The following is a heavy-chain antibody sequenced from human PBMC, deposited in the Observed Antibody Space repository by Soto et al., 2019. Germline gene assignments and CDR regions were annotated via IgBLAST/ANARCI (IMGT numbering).Heavy chain of an antibody. D-gene: IGHD3-10*01. Sequence: QVQLVESGGGVVQPGRSLRLFCAASGFTFSSYGMHWVRQAPGKGLEWVAVISSDGSNKNYADSVKGRFTISRDNSKNTLYLEMNSLRAEDTAVYYCAKDLGASGSYYKGYFQHWGQGTLVTVSS. CDR2: ISSDGSNK. V-gene: IGHV3-30*18. CDR1: GFTFSSYG. CDR3: AKDLGASGSYYKGYFQH. J-gene: IGHJ1*01.